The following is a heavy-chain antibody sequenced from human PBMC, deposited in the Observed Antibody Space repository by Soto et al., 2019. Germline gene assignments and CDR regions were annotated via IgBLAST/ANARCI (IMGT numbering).Heavy chain of an antibody. CDR2: ISYDGNNK. Sequence: QVQLVESGGGVVQPGRSLRLSCAASTFTLSTYGMHWVRQAPGKGLEWVAVISYDGNNKYYADSVKGRFTISRDNSRNTLSMQMTSLPTEDTAVYYCAIGAEYQVRARAYVAGVAVWGQPIRVTASS. D-gene: IGHD2-2*01. CDR3: AIGAEYQVRARAYVAGVAV. CDR1: TFTLSTYG. J-gene: IGHJ6*02. V-gene: IGHV3-30*03.